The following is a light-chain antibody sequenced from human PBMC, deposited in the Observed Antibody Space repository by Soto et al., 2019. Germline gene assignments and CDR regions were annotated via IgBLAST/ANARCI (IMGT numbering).Light chain of an antibody. Sequence: QSVLTQPPSASGTPGQRVTISCSGSSSNIGSNYVYWYQQLPGTAPKLLIYRNNQRPSGVPDRFSGSKSGPSASLAISGVRSEDEAAYYCTAWDDTLRGPLFGGGTKLTVL. V-gene: IGLV1-47*01. CDR2: RNN. CDR1: SSNIGSNY. J-gene: IGLJ2*01. CDR3: TAWDDTLRGPL.